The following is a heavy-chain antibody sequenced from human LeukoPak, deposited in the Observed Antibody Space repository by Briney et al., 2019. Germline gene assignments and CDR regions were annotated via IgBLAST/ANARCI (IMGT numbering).Heavy chain of an antibody. V-gene: IGHV4-4*07. J-gene: IGHJ6*03. CDR1: GGSISSYY. CDR2: IYTSGST. Sequence: SETLSLTCTVSGGSISSYYWSWIRQPAGKGLEWIGRIYTSGSTNYNPSLNSRVTISVDTSKNQFSLTLSSVTAADTALYYCARGGYRYGYGYYYYMDVWGKGTTVTVSS. D-gene: IGHD5-18*01. CDR3: ARGGYRYGYGYYYYMDV.